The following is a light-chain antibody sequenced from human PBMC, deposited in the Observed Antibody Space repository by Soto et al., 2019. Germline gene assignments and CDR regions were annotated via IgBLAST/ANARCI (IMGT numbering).Light chain of an antibody. CDR2: LNRDGSH. CDR3: PAWCSGINYV. Sequence: QPVLTQSPSASASLGASVKLTCTLSSGHSSYAIAWHQQQPEKRARYLMELNRDGSHSKGDGIPDRFSGASSGAERYLTNTRHQSEDEADYYWPAWCSGINYVFGSGPKLTVL. CDR1: SGHSSYA. J-gene: IGLJ1*01. V-gene: IGLV4-69*01.